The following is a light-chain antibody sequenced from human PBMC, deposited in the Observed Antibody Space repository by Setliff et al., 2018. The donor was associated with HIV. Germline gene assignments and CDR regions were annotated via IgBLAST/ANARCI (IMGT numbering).Light chain of an antibody. CDR1: TSDVGGFDY. CDR3: SSFTSTSTVV. Sequence: QSALTQPASVSGSPGQSITISCTGTTSDVGGFDYVSWYQQYPDRAPQLPIYEVTNRPSGVSNRFSGSKSGNTASLTISGLQPEDESDYYCSSFTSTSTVVFGGGTKVTVL. CDR2: EVT. V-gene: IGLV2-14*01. J-gene: IGLJ2*01.